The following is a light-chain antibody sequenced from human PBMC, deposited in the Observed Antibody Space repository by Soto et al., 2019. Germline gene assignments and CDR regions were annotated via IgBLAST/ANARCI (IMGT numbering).Light chain of an antibody. Sequence: SYVVTQPPSVSVAPGQTAKMTCGGNNIGSKSVHWYQQRPGQAPVLVIYDDSDRPSGIPDRFSGSNSGNTATVTISSVEAGDEADYYCQVWDNVSDHWVFGGGTKLTVL. J-gene: IGLJ3*02. CDR3: QVWDNVSDHWV. V-gene: IGLV3-21*02. CDR2: DDS. CDR1: NIGSKS.